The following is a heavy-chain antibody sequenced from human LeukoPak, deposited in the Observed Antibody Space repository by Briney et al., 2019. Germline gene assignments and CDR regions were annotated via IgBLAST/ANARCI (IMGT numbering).Heavy chain of an antibody. V-gene: IGHV4-34*01. CDR3: ARASVATRSRWFDP. CDR1: GGSFSGYY. CDR2: INHSGST. J-gene: IGHJ5*02. Sequence: PSETLSLTCAVYGGSFSGYYWGWIRQPPGKGLEWIGEINHSGSTNYNPSLKSRVTISVDTSKNQFSLKLSSVTAADTAVYYCARASVATRSRWFDPWGQGTLVTVSS. D-gene: IGHD5-12*01.